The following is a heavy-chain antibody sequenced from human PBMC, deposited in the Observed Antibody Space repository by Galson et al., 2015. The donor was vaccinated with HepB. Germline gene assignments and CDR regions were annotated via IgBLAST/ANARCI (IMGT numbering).Heavy chain of an antibody. CDR1: GFTFSSYW. D-gene: IGHD3-22*01. J-gene: IGHJ4*02. V-gene: IGHV3-7*03. CDR3: ARERLNYYDSSGYINY. Sequence: SLRLSCAASGFTFSSYWMSWVRQAPGKGLEWVANIKQDGSEKYHVDSVKGRFTISRDNAKNSLYLQMNSLRAEDTAVYYCARERLNYYDSSGYINYWGQGTLVTVSS. CDR2: IKQDGSEK.